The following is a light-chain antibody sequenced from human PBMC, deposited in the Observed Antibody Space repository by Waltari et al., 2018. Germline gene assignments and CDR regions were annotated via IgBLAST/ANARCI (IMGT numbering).Light chain of an antibody. CDR3: QQYNTYPLT. V-gene: IGKV1-5*03. CDR1: QSINNL. CDR2: KVS. J-gene: IGKJ4*01. Sequence: DIQMTQSPSTLSASVGDRVTITCRARQSINNLLAWYQQKPGKAPKFLIYKVSRLESGVPSRFSGSGSGTEFSLTIDSLQPDDFATYFCQQYNTYPLTFGGGTKVDIK.